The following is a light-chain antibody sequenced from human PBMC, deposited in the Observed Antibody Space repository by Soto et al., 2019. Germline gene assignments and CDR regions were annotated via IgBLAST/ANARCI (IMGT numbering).Light chain of an antibody. CDR3: LQSNVSPLT. J-gene: IGKJ4*01. CDR1: QNINRW. CDR2: KAS. V-gene: IGKV1-5*03. Sequence: DIPMTQSPSTLSASVGDTVTITCRASQNINRWLAWYQQRPEKAPNLLIHKASSLEGGVPSRFSGSASGTEFTLTISSLQPDDFAAYFWLQSNVSPLTFGGGTKVEI.